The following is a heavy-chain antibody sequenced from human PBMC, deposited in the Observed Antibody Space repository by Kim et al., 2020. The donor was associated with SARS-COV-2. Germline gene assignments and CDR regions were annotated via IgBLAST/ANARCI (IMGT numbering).Heavy chain of an antibody. Sequence: GGSLRLSCAASGFTFSSYAMSWVRQAPGKGLEWVSVIYSGGSSTYYADSVKGRFTISRDNSKNTLYLQMNSLRAEDTAVYYCAKDHRIVVDIIDGPAFDIWGQGTMVTVSS. CDR3: AKDHRIVVDIIDGPAFDI. V-gene: IGHV3-23*03. D-gene: IGHD2-15*01. CDR2: IYSGGSST. CDR1: GFTFSSYA. J-gene: IGHJ3*02.